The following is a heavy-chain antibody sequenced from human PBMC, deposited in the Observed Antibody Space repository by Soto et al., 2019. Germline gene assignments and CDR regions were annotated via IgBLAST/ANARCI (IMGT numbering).Heavy chain of an antibody. CDR1: GFTFDDYA. CDR3: ASGRGYDILTGYYPYFDY. Sequence: PGGSLRLSCAASGFTFDDYAMHWVRQAPGKGLEWVSGISWNSDSIGYADSVKGRFTISRDNAKKSPYLQMNSLRAEDTALYYCASGRGYDILTGYYPYFDYWGQGTLVTVSS. CDR2: ISWNSDSI. V-gene: IGHV3-9*01. J-gene: IGHJ4*02. D-gene: IGHD3-9*01.